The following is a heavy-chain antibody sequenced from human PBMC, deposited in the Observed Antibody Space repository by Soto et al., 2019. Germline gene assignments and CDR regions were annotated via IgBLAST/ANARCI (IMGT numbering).Heavy chain of an antibody. CDR1: GGSISSYY. CDR3: AGGHDYYYYYMDV. D-gene: IGHD3-16*01. V-gene: IGHV4-59*08. Sequence: SETLSLTCTVSGGSISSYYWSWIRQPPGKGLEWIGYIYYSGSTNYNPSLKSRVTISVDTSKNQFSLKLSSVTAADTAVHYCAGGHDYYYYYMDVWGKGTTVTVSS. J-gene: IGHJ6*03. CDR2: IYYSGST.